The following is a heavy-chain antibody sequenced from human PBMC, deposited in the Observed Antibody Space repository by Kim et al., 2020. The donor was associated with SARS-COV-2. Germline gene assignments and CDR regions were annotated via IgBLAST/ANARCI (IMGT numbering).Heavy chain of an antibody. J-gene: IGHJ6*01. CDR2: INPNSGGT. Sequence: ASVNVSCKASGYTFTGYYMHWVRQAPGQGLEWMGRINPNSGGTNYAQKFQGRVTMTRDTSISTAYMELSRLRSDDTAVYYCARDSSIFGVVITPLSYYYGMDV. CDR3: ARDSSIFGVVITPLSYYYGMDV. D-gene: IGHD3-3*01. CDR1: GYTFTGYY. V-gene: IGHV1-2*06.